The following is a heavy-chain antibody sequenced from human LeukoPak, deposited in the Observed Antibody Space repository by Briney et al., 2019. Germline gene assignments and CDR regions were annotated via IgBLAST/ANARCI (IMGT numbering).Heavy chain of an antibody. CDR1: GFIVSSNY. J-gene: IGHJ6*03. D-gene: IGHD6-13*01. CDR2: IYGGGSI. V-gene: IGHV3-66*02. Sequence: GGSLRLSCAASGFIVSSNYMSWVRQAPGKGLEWVSVIYGGGSIYYADSVKGRFTISRDNSKNTLYLQMNSLRAEDTAVYYCAKWGSVWAAAGTIDYYYYYYMDVWGKGTTVTVSS. CDR3: AKWGSVWAAAGTIDYYYYYYMDV.